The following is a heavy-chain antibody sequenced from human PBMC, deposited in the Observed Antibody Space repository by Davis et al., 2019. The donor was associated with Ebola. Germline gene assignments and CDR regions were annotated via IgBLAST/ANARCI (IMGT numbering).Heavy chain of an antibody. Sequence: GESLKISCAASGFTFNKYWMTWVRQAPGKGLEWLSYISSSSLTTYSADSVKGRFTVSRDNAKNSLYLEMNSLRDEDTAVYYCARLFGVIPVFDYWGQGTLVTVSS. V-gene: IGHV3-48*02. CDR2: ISSSSLTT. CDR3: ARLFGVIPVFDY. CDR1: GFTFNKYW. D-gene: IGHD3-3*01. J-gene: IGHJ4*02.